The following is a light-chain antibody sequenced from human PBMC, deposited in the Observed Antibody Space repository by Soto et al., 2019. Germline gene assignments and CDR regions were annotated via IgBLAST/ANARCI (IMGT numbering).Light chain of an antibody. Sequence: DIQMTQSPSSLSASVGDRVTITCRASQTISSAYLNWYQQRAGNAPKFLIYGASSLQSRVPSRFSGSGSGTEFTLTISSLQPDDFATYYCQHYNSYSEAFGQGTKVDIK. CDR2: GAS. V-gene: IGKV1-5*01. CDR1: QTISSAY. CDR3: QHYNSYSEA. J-gene: IGKJ1*01.